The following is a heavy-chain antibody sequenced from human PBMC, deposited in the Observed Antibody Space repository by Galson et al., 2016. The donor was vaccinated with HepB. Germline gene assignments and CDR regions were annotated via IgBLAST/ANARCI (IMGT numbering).Heavy chain of an antibody. D-gene: IGHD3-16*01. Sequence: SLRLSCAAAGFNFYGYWMSWVRQAPGRGLECVANIREDGSEIYYMESVKGRFTISRDNAKSSLTLQMNILTAEDTAVYYCAGGIMAAHWGMDVWSQGTTVIVSS. CDR2: IREDGSEI. CDR1: GFNFYGYW. J-gene: IGHJ6*02. V-gene: IGHV3-7*03. CDR3: AGGIMAAHWGMDV.